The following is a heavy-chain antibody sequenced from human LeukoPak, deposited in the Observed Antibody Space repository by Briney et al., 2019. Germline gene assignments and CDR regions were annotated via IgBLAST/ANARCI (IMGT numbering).Heavy chain of an antibody. CDR1: GYTFTGYY. J-gene: IGHJ4*02. D-gene: IGHD6-19*01. V-gene: IGHV1-2*02. CDR3: ASDLYSSGWYPIPFDY. CDR2: INPNSGGT. Sequence: ASVKVSCKASGYTFTGYYMHWVRQAPGQGLEWIGWINPNSGGTNYAQKFQGRVTMTRDTSISTAYMELSRLRSDDTAVYYCASDLYSSGWYPIPFDYWGQGTLVTVSS.